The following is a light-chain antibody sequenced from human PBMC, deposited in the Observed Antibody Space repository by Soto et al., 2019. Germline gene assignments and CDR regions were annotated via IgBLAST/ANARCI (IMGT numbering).Light chain of an antibody. J-gene: IGKJ5*01. CDR3: HQSYSNPPT. V-gene: IGKV1-39*01. CDR2: GAS. Sequence: DIQMTQSPSSLSASVGDRVTITCRASQSVTTYLNWYQHKPGKAPQLLIYGASRLQSGVPSRFSASGFATDFALTITSLQPEDFATYYCHQSYSNPPTFGQGTRLEI. CDR1: QSVTTY.